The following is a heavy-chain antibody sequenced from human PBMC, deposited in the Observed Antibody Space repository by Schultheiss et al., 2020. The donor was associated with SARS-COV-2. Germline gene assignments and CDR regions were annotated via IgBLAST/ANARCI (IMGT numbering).Heavy chain of an antibody. Sequence: GGSLRLSCAASGFTFSGSAMHWVRQASGKGLEWVGRIRSKANSYATAYAASVKGRFTISRDDSKNTAYLQMNSLKTEDTAVYYCAREGATIWVDYWGQGTLVTVSS. V-gene: IGHV3-73*01. J-gene: IGHJ4*02. CDR2: IRSKANSYAT. CDR3: AREGATIWVDY. D-gene: IGHD5-12*01. CDR1: GFTFSGSA.